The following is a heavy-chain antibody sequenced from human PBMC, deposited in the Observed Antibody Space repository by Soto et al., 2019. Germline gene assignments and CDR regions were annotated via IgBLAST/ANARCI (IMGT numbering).Heavy chain of an antibody. CDR2: ISGSGGST. J-gene: IGHJ4*02. D-gene: IGHD2-15*01. CDR3: AKDPEYPGNY. V-gene: IGHV3-23*01. CDR1: GFTFSDYY. Sequence: GGSLRLSWAASGFTFSDYYMSWIRQAPGKGLEWVSAISGSGGSTYYADSVKGRFTISRDNSKNTLYLQMNSLRAEDTAVYYCAKDPEYPGNYWGQGTLVTVSS.